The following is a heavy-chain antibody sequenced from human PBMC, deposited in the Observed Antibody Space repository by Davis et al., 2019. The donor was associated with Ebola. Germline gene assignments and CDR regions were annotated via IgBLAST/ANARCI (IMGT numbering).Heavy chain of an antibody. D-gene: IGHD5/OR15-5a*01. V-gene: IGHV4-59*01. J-gene: IGHJ6*02. Sequence: GSLRLSCTVSSGSISSYYWSWIRQPPGKGLEWIGYINYSGSTNYNPSLKSRVTISVDTSKNQFSLKLSSVTAADTAVYYCARDSVLGYGMDVWGQGTTVTVSS. CDR1: SGSISSYY. CDR2: INYSGST. CDR3: ARDSVLGYGMDV.